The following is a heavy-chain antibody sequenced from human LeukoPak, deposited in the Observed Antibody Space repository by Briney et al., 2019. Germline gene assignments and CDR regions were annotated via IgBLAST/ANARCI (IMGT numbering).Heavy chain of an antibody. V-gene: IGHV1-3*01. J-gene: IGHJ5*02. CDR3: ARGRAVGIGRYYYGSGSPNWFDP. D-gene: IGHD3-10*01. Sequence: ASVKVSCKASGYTFTSYFMHWVRQAPGQRLEWMGWINAGNGNTKYSQKFQGRVTITRDTSASTAYMELSSLRSEGTAVYYCARGRAVGIGRYYYGSGSPNWFDPWGQGTLVTVSS. CDR2: INAGNGNT. CDR1: GYTFTSYF.